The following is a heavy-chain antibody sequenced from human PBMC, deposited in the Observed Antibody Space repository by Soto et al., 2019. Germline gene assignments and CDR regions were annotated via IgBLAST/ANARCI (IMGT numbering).Heavy chain of an antibody. CDR1: GGTFSSYT. D-gene: IGHD2-8*02. J-gene: IGHJ6*03. V-gene: IGHV1-69*02. CDR2: IIPILGIA. Sequence: QVQLVQSGAEVKKPGSSVKVSCKASGGTFSSYTISWVRQAPGQGLEWMGRIIPILGIANYAQKFQGRVTITEEKSTSTAYMELSSLRSEETAVYYWARPRSTGEHYYMDVWGKGTTVTVSS. CDR3: ARPRSTGEHYYMDV.